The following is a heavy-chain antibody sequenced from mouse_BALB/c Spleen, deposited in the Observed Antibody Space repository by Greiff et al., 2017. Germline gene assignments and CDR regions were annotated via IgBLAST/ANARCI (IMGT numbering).Heavy chain of an antibody. Sequence: VQLQQSGAELMKPGASVKISCKATGYTFSSYWIEWVKQRPGHGLEWIGEILPGSGSTNYNEKFKGKATFTADTSSNTAYMQLSSLTSEDSAVYYCARSDYYGSSRYYAMDYWGQGTSVTVSS. CDR3: ARSDYYGSSRYYAMDY. V-gene: IGHV1-9*01. CDR1: GYTFSSYW. D-gene: IGHD1-1*01. J-gene: IGHJ4*01. CDR2: ILPGSGST.